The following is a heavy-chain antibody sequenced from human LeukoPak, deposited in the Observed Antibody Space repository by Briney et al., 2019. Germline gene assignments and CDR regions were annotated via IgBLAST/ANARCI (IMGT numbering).Heavy chain of an antibody. D-gene: IGHD6-13*01. CDR1: GGTFSSYA. CDR2: IIPIFGTA. J-gene: IGHJ4*02. CDR3: ATPRIAAAGLFDY. V-gene: IGHV1-69*05. Sequence: PVKVSCKASGGTFSSYAISWVRQAPGQGLEWMGGIIPIFGTANYAQKFQGRVTITTDESTSTAYMELSSLRSEDTAVYYCATPRIAAAGLFDYWGQGTLVTVSS.